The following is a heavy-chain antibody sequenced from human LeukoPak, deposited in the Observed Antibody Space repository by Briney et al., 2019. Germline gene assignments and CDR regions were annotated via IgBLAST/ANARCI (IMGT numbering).Heavy chain of an antibody. CDR1: GFTVRSHY. D-gene: IGHD6-13*01. V-gene: IGHV3-66*01. CDR2: LNTDGTT. CDR3: ARDLRGIAANGPVYFDS. J-gene: IGHJ4*02. Sequence: GGSLRLSCAASGFTVRSHYMNWVRQTPGKGLEWVSLLNTDGTTMYTDFVTGRFTISRDTSRNTVNLQMNALRVDDTAVYYCARDLRGIAANGPVYFDSWGQGTLVTVSS.